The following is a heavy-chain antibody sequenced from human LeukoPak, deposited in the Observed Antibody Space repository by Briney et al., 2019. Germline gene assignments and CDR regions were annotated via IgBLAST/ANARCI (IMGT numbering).Heavy chain of an antibody. Sequence: SETLSLTCTVSGGSIGSSNYFWGWIRQPPGKGLEWVGSISYSGNTYYNPYLKTRVSIYADTSKNYLSLELNSMTAADTAVYYCARRPVAGITSHAFDIWGQGTLVTVSS. CDR3: ARRPVAGITSHAFDI. V-gene: IGHV4-39*02. CDR1: GGSIGSSNYF. D-gene: IGHD6-19*01. CDR2: ISYSGNT. J-gene: IGHJ3*02.